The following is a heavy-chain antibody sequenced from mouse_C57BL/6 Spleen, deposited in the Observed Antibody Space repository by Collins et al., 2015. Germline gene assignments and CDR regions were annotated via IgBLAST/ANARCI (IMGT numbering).Heavy chain of an antibody. D-gene: IGHD2-4*01. CDR2: IHPNSGST. Sequence: QVQLQQPGAELVKPGASVKLSCKASGYTFTSYWMHWVKQRPGQGLEWIGVIHPNSGSTNYNEKFKSKATLTVDKSSSTAYMQLSSLTSEDSAVYYCARGFYDYDADVWGTGTTVTVSS. J-gene: IGHJ1*03. CDR1: GYTFTSYW. V-gene: IGHV1-64*01. CDR3: ARGFYDYDADV.